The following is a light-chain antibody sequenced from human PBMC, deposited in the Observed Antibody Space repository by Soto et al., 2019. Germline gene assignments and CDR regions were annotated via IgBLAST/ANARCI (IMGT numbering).Light chain of an antibody. V-gene: IGLV2-8*01. Sequence: QSVLTQPPSASGSPGQSVTISCTGTSSDVGGYNYVSWYQQHPGKAPKLMIYEVSKRPSGVPDRFSGSKSGNTASLTVSGLQAEDEADYYCSSYAGRGFGGGTKVTVL. CDR1: SSDVGGYNY. CDR3: SSYAGRG. J-gene: IGLJ2*01. CDR2: EVS.